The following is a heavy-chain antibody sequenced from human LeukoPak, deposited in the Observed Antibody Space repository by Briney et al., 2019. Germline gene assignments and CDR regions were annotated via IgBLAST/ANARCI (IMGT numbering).Heavy chain of an antibody. D-gene: IGHD5-18*01. CDR1: GFTFSDHY. J-gene: IGHJ4*02. Sequence: PGGSLRLSCAASGFTFSDHYMDWVRQAPGKGLEWVGRTRNKANSYTTEYAASVKGRFTISRDDSKNSLYLQMNSLKTEDTAVYYCARVGARGHSYDTFDYWGQGTLVTVSS. V-gene: IGHV3-72*01. CDR3: ARVGARGHSYDTFDY. CDR2: TRNKANSYTT.